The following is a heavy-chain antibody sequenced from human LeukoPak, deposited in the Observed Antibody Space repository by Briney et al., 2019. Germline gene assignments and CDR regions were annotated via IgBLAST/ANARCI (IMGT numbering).Heavy chain of an antibody. CDR3: AKDAALRYFDWAYFDY. D-gene: IGHD3-9*01. CDR2: ISSSGSTI. Sequence: PGGSLRLSCAASGFTFSDYYMSWIRQAPGKGLEWVSYISSSGSTIYYADSVKGRFTISRDNAKNSLYLQMNSLRAEDTALYYCAKDAALRYFDWAYFDYWGQGTLVTVSS. CDR1: GFTFSDYY. J-gene: IGHJ4*02. V-gene: IGHV3-11*01.